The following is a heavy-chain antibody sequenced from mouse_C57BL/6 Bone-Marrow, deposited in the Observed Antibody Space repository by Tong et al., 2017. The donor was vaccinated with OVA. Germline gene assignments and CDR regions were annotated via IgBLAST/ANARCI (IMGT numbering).Heavy chain of an antibody. CDR1: GYAFSSSW. CDR2: IYPGDGDT. V-gene: IGHV1-82*01. J-gene: IGHJ1*03. D-gene: IGHD1-1*01. Sequence: VQLQESGPELVKPGASVKISCKASGYAFSSSWMNWVKQRPGKGLEWIGRIYPGDGDTNYNGKFKGKATLTADKSSSTAYMQLSSLTSEDSAVYFCARRGYYGSRPRYFDVWGTGTTVTVSS. CDR3: ARRGYYGSRPRYFDV.